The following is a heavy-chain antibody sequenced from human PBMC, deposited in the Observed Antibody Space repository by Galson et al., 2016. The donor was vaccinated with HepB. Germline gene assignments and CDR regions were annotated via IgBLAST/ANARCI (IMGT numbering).Heavy chain of an antibody. D-gene: IGHD1-14*01. Sequence: SLRLSCAASGFMFNSFAMNWVRQAPGKGLEWVSTVSGSGDSTHYADSVKGRFTISRDNSRNTLFLQMDSLRPEDTAIYYCSRDDRHYYFGLDVWGKGTTVTVSS. V-gene: IGHV3-23*01. CDR2: VSGSGDST. CDR3: SRDDRHYYFGLDV. J-gene: IGHJ6*04. CDR1: GFMFNSFA.